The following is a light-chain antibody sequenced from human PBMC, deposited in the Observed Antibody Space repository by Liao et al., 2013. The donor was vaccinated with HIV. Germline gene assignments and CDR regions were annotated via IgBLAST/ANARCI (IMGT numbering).Light chain of an antibody. CDR1: NIGSRS. CDR3: QVWDSSGDHPRV. CDR2: YDS. V-gene: IGLV3-21*04. Sequence: SYVLTQPPSVSAALGKTASITCGGNNIGSRSVHWYQQKPGQAPVLVIYYDSDRPSGIPERFSGSNSGNTATLTISRVEGGDEADYYCQVWDSSGDHPRVFGGGTKLTVL. J-gene: IGLJ3*02.